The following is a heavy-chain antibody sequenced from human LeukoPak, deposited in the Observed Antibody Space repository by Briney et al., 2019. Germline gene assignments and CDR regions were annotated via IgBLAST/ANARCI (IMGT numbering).Heavy chain of an antibody. D-gene: IGHD2-2*02. CDR2: IYYSGST. CDR1: GGSISSYY. V-gene: IGHV4-59*12. J-gene: IGHJ6*03. CDR3: ARDCSSTSCYTDYYYYMDV. Sequence: PSETLSLTCTVSGGSISSYYWSWIRQPPGKGLEWIGDIYYSGSTNYNPSLKSRVTISVDTSKNQFSLKLSSVTAADTAVYYCARDCSSTSCYTDYYYYMDVWGKGTTVTVSS.